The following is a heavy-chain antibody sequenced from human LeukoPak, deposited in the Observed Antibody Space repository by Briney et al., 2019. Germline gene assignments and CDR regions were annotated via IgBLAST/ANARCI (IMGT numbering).Heavy chain of an antibody. D-gene: IGHD1-1*01. J-gene: IGHJ3*02. CDR3: ARVLLERPGIDSFDM. Sequence: GGSLRLSCAASGFTFSDYNMNWVRQAPGKGLEWVSSITSSSSYMYYADSVKGRFTISRDNAGNSLYLQMNSLRAEDTAVYYCARVLLERPGIDSFDMWGQGTMVTVSS. V-gene: IGHV3-21*01. CDR1: GFTFSDYN. CDR2: ITSSSSYM.